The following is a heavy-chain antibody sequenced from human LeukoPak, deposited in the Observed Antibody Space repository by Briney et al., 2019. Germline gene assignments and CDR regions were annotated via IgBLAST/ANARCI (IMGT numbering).Heavy chain of an antibody. CDR3: ARGGIYGDYGPEYFQH. CDR2: INPNSGGT. D-gene: IGHD4-17*01. CDR1: GYTFTGYY. V-gene: IGHV1-2*04. Sequence: VASVKVSCTASGYTFTGYYMHWVRQAPRQGLEWMGWINPNSGGTNYAQKFQGWVTMTRDTSISTAYMELSRLRSDDTAVYYCARGGIYGDYGPEYFQHWGQGTLVTVSS. J-gene: IGHJ1*01.